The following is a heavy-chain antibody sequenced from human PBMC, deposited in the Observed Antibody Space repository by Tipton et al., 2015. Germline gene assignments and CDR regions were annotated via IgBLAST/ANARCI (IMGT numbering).Heavy chain of an antibody. Sequence: TLSLTCTVSGGSISSSSYHWSWIRQPPGKGLELVGSIYYSGNTYYNPSLKSRATTSVDTSNNQFSLRLSSVTAADTAVFFCASLPYQYDSNGHYHFDFWGQGTLVTVSS. D-gene: IGHD3-22*01. CDR2: IYYSGNT. CDR3: ASLPYQYDSNGHYHFDF. J-gene: IGHJ4*02. CDR1: GGSISSSSYH. V-gene: IGHV4-39*01.